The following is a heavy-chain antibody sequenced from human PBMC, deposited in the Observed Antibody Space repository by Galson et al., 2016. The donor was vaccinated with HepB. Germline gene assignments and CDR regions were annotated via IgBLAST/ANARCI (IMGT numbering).Heavy chain of an antibody. J-gene: IGHJ4*02. CDR2: ISSSSSYI. CDR3: ASEYSYGEFEY. Sequence: SLRLSCAASGFTFSIYSMNWVRQAPGKGLEWVSSISSSSSYIYYTDSVKGRFTISRDNAKNSLYLQMNSLRAEDTAVYYCASEYSYGEFEYWGQGTLVTVSS. D-gene: IGHD5-18*01. CDR1: GFTFSIYS. V-gene: IGHV3-21*01.